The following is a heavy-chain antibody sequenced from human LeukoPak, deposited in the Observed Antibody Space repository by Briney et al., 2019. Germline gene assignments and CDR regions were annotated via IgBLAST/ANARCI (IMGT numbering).Heavy chain of an antibody. CDR1: GGSISSYY. CDR3: ARRATMVRGVII. J-gene: IGHJ4*02. Sequence: SETLSLTCTVSGGSISSYYWSWIRQPPGKGLEWIGYIYYSGSTNYNPSLKSRVTISVDTSKNQFSLKLSSVPAAATAVYYCARRATMVRGVIIWGQGTLVTVSS. V-gene: IGHV4-59*08. D-gene: IGHD3-10*01. CDR2: IYYSGST.